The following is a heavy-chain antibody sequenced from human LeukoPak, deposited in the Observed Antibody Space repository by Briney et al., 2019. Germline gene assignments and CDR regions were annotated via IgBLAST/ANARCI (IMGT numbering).Heavy chain of an antibody. V-gene: IGHV3-23*01. CDR2: ISGSGGST. Sequence: PGGSLRLSCAASGFTFSSYAMSWVRQAPGQGLEWVSSISGSGGSTYYADSVKGRFTISRDNSKNTLYLQMNSLRAEDTAVYYCAKDPIVVVVAALYYYGMDVWGKGTTVTVSS. CDR3: AKDPIVVVVAALYYYGMDV. D-gene: IGHD2-15*01. CDR1: GFTFSSYA. J-gene: IGHJ6*04.